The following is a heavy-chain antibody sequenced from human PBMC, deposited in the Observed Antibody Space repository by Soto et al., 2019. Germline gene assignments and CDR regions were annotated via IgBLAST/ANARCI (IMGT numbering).Heavy chain of an antibody. CDR1: GFTFSSYG. J-gene: IGHJ4*02. D-gene: IGHD3-22*01. Sequence: GGSLRLSCAASGFTFSSYGMHWVRQAPGKGLEWVAVISYDGSNKYYADSVKGRFTISRDNSKNTLYLQMNSLRAEDTAVYYCAKAVELGAMAPAGYDSSGFDYWGQGTLVTLSS. CDR3: AKAVELGAMAPAGYDSSGFDY. CDR2: ISYDGSNK. V-gene: IGHV3-30*18.